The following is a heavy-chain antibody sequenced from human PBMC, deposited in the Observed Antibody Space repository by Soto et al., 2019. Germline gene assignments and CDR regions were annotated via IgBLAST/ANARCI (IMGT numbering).Heavy chain of an antibody. CDR3: ARVNDYGDPPAR. CDR1: GFTVSSNY. CDR2: IYSGGST. J-gene: IGHJ4*02. V-gene: IGHV3-53*01. D-gene: IGHD4-17*01. Sequence: GGSLRLSCAASGFTVSSNYMSWVRQAPGKGLEWVSVIYSGGSTYYADSVKGRFTISRDNSKNTLYLQMNSLRAEDTAVYYCARVNDYGDPPARWGQGTLVTVSS.